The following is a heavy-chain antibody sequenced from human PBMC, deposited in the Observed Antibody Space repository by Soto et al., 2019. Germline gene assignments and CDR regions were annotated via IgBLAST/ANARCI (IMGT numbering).Heavy chain of an antibody. CDR2: IYPGDSDS. Sequence: GESLKISCKGSGYSFSTYWIAWVRQMPGKGLEWMGIIYPGDSDSKDSPSFQGQVTISADKSISTAYLQWSSLKASDTAMYYCARRDGSGWSSFDSWGQGTMLTVYS. CDR3: ARRDGSGWSSFDS. D-gene: IGHD3-22*01. V-gene: IGHV5-51*01. CDR1: GYSFSTYW. J-gene: IGHJ4*02.